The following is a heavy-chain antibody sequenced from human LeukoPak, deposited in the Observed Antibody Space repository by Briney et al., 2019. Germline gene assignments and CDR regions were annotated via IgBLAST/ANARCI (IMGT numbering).Heavy chain of an antibody. Sequence: GASVKVSCKASGYTFTSYGISWVRQAPGQGLEWMGWISAYNGNTNYAQKLQGRVTMTTDTPTSTAYMELRSLRSDDTAVYYCARVDLRGYSYGYWAGFDYWGQGTLVTVSS. J-gene: IGHJ4*02. CDR1: GYTFTSYG. V-gene: IGHV1-18*01. CDR3: ARVDLRGYSYGYWAGFDY. CDR2: ISAYNGNT. D-gene: IGHD5-18*01.